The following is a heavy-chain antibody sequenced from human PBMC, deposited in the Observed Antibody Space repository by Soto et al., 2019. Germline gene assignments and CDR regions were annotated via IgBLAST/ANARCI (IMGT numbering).Heavy chain of an antibody. CDR1: GYRFTNYW. D-gene: IGHD3-22*01. Sequence: GESLKISCRGSGYRFTNYWIAWVRQVPGKGLEWMGIIYPGNSDTRYRPSFQGQVTISADTSISTAYLQWSSLKASDTAMYYFTRHIVGPKDSTGYYTNWLDPWGQGTLVTVSS. J-gene: IGHJ5*02. V-gene: IGHV5-51*01. CDR3: TRHIVGPKDSTGYYTNWLDP. CDR2: IYPGNSDT.